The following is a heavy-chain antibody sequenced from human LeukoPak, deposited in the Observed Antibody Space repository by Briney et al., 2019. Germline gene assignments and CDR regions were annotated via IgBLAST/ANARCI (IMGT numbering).Heavy chain of an antibody. Sequence: GGSLRLSCAASGFPFSTYAMSWVRQAPGKGLEWVSVISGSGGDTYYADSVKGRFTISGDNSKNTVYLQMNSLRAEDMALYYCAKGGVYGDYYFDYWGQGTLVTVSS. J-gene: IGHJ4*02. CDR1: GFPFSTYA. CDR2: ISGSGGDT. D-gene: IGHD4-17*01. V-gene: IGHV3-23*01. CDR3: AKGGVYGDYYFDY.